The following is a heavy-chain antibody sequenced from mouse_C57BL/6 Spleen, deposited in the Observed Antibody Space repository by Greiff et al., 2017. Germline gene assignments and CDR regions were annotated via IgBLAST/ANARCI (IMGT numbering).Heavy chain of an antibody. Sequence: LVESGAELVRPGASVTLSCKASGYTFTDYEMHWVKQTPVHGLEWIGAIDPETGGTAYNQKFKGKAILTADKSSSTAYMELRSLTSEDSAVYYCTRSGFITTVVLDYWGQGTTLTVSS. CDR1: GYTFTDYE. V-gene: IGHV1-15*01. CDR2: IDPETGGT. J-gene: IGHJ2*01. CDR3: TRSGFITTVVLDY. D-gene: IGHD1-1*01.